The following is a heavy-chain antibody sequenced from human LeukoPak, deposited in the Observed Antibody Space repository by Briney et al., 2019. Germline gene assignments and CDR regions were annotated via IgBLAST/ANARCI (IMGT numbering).Heavy chain of an antibody. CDR3: ARDGGCDILTGYSQRSYYFDY. D-gene: IGHD3-9*01. CDR2: IIPVFGTA. V-gene: IGHV1-69*05. CDR1: GGTFSSYA. Sequence: SVKVSCKASGGTFSSYAISWVRQAPGQGLEWMGGIIPVFGTANYAQKFQGRVTITTDESTSTAYMELSSLRSEDTAVYYCARDGGCDILTGYSQRSYYFDYWGQGTLVTVSS. J-gene: IGHJ4*02.